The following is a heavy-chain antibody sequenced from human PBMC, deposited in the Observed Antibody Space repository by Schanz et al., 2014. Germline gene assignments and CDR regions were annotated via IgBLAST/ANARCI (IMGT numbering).Heavy chain of an antibody. CDR1: GFTFSSYG. V-gene: IGHV3-30*02. Sequence: LVESGGGVVQPGRSLRLSCAASGFTFSSYGMHWVRQVPGKGLEWVAFIRYDGSNKYYADSVKGRFTISRDNSKNTLYLQMNSLRAEDTAVYYCAKVGLYYYGSGFDYWGQGTLVTVSS. D-gene: IGHD3-10*01. CDR3: AKVGLYYYGSGFDY. CDR2: IRYDGSNK. J-gene: IGHJ4*02.